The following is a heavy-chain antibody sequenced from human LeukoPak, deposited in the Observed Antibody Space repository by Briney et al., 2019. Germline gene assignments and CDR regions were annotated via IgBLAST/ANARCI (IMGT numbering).Heavy chain of an antibody. CDR1: GYTLTELS. J-gene: IGHJ5*02. V-gene: IGHV1-24*01. Sequence: ASVKVSCKVSGYTLTELSMHWVRQAPGKGLEWMGGFDPEDGETIYAQKFQGRVTMTEDTSTDTAYMELSSLRSEDTAVYYCATGPVVVPAGDAWFDPWGQGTLVTVSS. D-gene: IGHD2-2*01. CDR2: FDPEDGET. CDR3: ATGPVVVPAGDAWFDP.